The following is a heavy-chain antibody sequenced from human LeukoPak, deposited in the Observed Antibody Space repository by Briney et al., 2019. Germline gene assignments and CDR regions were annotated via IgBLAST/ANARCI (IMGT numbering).Heavy chain of an antibody. J-gene: IGHJ4*02. CDR1: GFTFSGNW. Sequence: PGGSLRLSCAASGFTFSGNWMHWVRQAPEKGLLWVSHINTDGSTTSYVDSVKGRFTISRDNANNRMYLQMHSLRAEDTAVYYCVTQISGVVYWGRGTLVTVSS. CDR3: VTQISGVVY. V-gene: IGHV3-74*01. D-gene: IGHD3-3*01. CDR2: INTDGSTT.